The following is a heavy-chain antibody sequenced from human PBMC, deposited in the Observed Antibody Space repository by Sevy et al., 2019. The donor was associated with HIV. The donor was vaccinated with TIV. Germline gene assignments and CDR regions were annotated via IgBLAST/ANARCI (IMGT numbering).Heavy chain of an antibody. CDR2: VKSDGSST. Sequence: GGSLRLSCAASGFTFSSYWMHWVRRAPEKGLVWVSRVKSDGSSTGYADSVKGRFTISRDNAKNTLYLQMNSLRAEDTAVYYCARDLFGVVDYWGQGTLVTVSS. CDR1: GFTFSSYW. CDR3: ARDLFGVVDY. V-gene: IGHV3-74*01. J-gene: IGHJ4*02. D-gene: IGHD3-3*01.